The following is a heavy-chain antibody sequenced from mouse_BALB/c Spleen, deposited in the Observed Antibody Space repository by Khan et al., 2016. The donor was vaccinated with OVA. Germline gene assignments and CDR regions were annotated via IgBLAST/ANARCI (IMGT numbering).Heavy chain of an antibody. CDR2: INPSNGST. D-gene: IGHD2-2*01. CDR3: TRGGYGGFAS. CDR1: GYTFTSYY. J-gene: IGHJ3*01. V-gene: IGHV1S81*02. Sequence: QVQLKQSGADLVKPGASVKLSCKASGYTFTSYYMYWVKQRPGQGLEWIGDINPSNGSTYFNETFKNKATLTVDKSSSTTYMQLSSLTSEDSAVYYCTRGGYGGFASWGQGTLVTVSA.